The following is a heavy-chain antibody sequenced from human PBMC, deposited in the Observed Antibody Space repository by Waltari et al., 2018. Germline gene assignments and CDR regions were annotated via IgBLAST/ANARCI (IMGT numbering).Heavy chain of an antibody. CDR3: ARDTRADGDDAFDI. CDR2: IYDSGST. V-gene: IGHV4-30-4*08. Sequence: QVQLQESGPGLVKPSKTLSLTCTVSGGSISSGDYSWSWIRQPPGKGLEWIGYIYDSGSTYYNPTLRSRVTISVDTSKNQFSLKLSSVTAADAAVYYCARDTRADGDDAFDIWGQGTMVTVSS. J-gene: IGHJ3*02. D-gene: IGHD3-10*01. CDR1: GGSISSGDYS.